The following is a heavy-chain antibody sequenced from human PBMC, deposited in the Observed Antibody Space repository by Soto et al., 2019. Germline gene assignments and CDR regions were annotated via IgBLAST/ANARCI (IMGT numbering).Heavy chain of an antibody. J-gene: IGHJ4*02. D-gene: IGHD3-16*01. CDR2: ITGGGGST. CDR3: ASQRPCVGRSRFSLRSFDR. CDR1: GFAVSTYA. V-gene: IGHV3-23*01. Sequence: PGGSLRLSCAASGFAVSTYAMIWVRKTPGKGLEWVSTITGGGGSTYYAYAVKGRFTISRDNFRNTLYLQMSSLRVEDLAVFSCASQRPCVGRSRFSLRSFDRSGQGTVVTVS.